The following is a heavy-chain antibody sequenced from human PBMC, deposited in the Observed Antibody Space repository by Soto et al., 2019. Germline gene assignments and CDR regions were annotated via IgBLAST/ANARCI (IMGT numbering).Heavy chain of an antibody. CDR2: IKSATDGGTT. V-gene: IGHV3-15*07. D-gene: IGHD5-12*01. Sequence: PGGSLRLSCAASGFTFTSAWMNWVRQAPGKGLEWVGRIKSATDGGTTDYAAPVKGRFTISRDDSKNTLCLQMNSLKSEDTAVYYCATGWMATDPRDFDYWGQGALVTVSS. CDR1: GFTFTSAW. J-gene: IGHJ4*02. CDR3: ATGWMATDPRDFDY.